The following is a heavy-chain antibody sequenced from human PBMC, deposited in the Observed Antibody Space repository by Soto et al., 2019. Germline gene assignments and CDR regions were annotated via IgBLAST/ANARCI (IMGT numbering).Heavy chain of an antibody. D-gene: IGHD6-13*01. Sequence: QLQLQESGPGLVKPSETLSLTCTVSGGSISSSSYYWGWIRQPPGKGLEWIGSIYYSGSTYYNPSVKSRLNISVETSKNQYYLKLSSVTAADTAVYYCARQPYSSSWYYFDYWGQGYLFTVSS. CDR1: GGSISSSSYY. J-gene: IGHJ4*02. CDR2: IYYSGST. V-gene: IGHV4-39*01. CDR3: ARQPYSSSWYYFDY.